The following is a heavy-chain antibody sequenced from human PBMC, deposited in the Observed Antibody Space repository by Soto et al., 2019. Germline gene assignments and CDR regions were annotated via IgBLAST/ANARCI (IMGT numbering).Heavy chain of an antibody. V-gene: IGHV3-48*02. D-gene: IGHD4-17*01. CDR1: GFTFSSYS. J-gene: IGHJ6*03. Sequence: EVQLVESGGGLVQPGGSLRLSCAAYGFTFSSYSMNWVRQAPGKGLEWVSYISSSSSTIYYADSVKGRFTISRDNAKNSLYLQMNSLRDEDTAVYYCASTAIYYYYYMDVWGKGTTVTVSS. CDR3: ASTAIYYYYYMDV. CDR2: ISSSSSTI.